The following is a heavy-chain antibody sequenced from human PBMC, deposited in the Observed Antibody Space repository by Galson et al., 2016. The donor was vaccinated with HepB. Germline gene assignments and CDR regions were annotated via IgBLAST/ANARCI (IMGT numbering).Heavy chain of an antibody. D-gene: IGHD1-1*01. V-gene: IGHV3-7*04. CDR3: GRAQWKLARRAAYFDY. Sequence: SVRLACAASGFTFSDYWMNWGGEDKGKGGEWGANGKQEGSDKDDVDSVKGRFTRSRDNARNPLDLQMNSLRADDTAVYYCGRAQWKLARRAAYFDYWGQGILVTVAS. CDR2: GKQEGSDK. J-gene: IGHJ4*02. CDR1: GFTFSDYW.